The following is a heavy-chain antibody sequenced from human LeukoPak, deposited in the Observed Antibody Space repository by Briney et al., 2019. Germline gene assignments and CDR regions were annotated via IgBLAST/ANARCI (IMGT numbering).Heavy chain of an antibody. Sequence: SETLSLTCAVYGGSFSGYYWSWIRQPPGKGLEWIGEINHSGSTNYNPSLKSRVTISVDTSKNQFSLKLSSVTAADTAVYYCARGLLRRRDAFDIWGQGKMVTVSS. V-gene: IGHV4-34*01. D-gene: IGHD2-15*01. J-gene: IGHJ3*02. CDR1: GGSFSGYY. CDR2: INHSGST. CDR3: ARGLLRRRDAFDI.